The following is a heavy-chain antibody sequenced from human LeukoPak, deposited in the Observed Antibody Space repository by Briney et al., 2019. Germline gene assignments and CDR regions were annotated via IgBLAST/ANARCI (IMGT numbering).Heavy chain of an antibody. V-gene: IGHV3-43*02. D-gene: IGHD3-3*01. J-gene: IGHJ4*02. CDR1: GFTFDDYA. CDR3: AKDNGYYDFWSGYLGDY. CDR2: ISGDGGST. Sequence: GGTLRLSCPAYGFTFDDYAMHWVRQAPGKGLEWVSLISGDGGSTYYADSVKGRFTISRDNSKNSLYLQMNSLRTEDTALYYCAKDNGYYDFWSGYLGDYWGQGTLVTVSS.